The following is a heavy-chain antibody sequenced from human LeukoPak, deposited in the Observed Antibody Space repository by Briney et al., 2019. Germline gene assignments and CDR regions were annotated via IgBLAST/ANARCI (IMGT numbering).Heavy chain of an antibody. CDR2: ISYDGSNK. J-gene: IGHJ4*02. CDR1: GFTFISYA. CDR3: ARAGRRDGYNGLFDY. Sequence: GGSLRLSCSASGFTFISYAMHWVRQAPGKGLEWVAVISYDGSNKYYADSVKGRFTISRDNSKNTLYLQMNSLRAEDTAVYYCARAGRRDGYNGLFDYWGQGTLVTVSS. V-gene: IGHV3-30-3*01. D-gene: IGHD5-24*01.